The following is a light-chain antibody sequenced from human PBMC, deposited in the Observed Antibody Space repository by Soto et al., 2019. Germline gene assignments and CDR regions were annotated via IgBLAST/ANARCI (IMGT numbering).Light chain of an antibody. J-gene: IGLJ1*01. CDR3: CSYTRSGTLI. CDR1: CGDIGDYNY. V-gene: IGLV2-14*04. CDR2: DVS. Sequence: GSPGQSITIPCVGTCGDIGDYNYVSWYQQHPGKVPKVIIYDVSNRPSGVSYRFSGTKSGNTASLTVSGLQAEDEADYYCCSYTRSGTLIFGTGTKVTVL.